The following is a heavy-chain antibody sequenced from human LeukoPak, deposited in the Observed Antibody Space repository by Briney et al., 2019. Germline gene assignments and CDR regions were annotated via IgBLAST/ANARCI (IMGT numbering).Heavy chain of an antibody. V-gene: IGHV3-23*01. CDR3: AKQGIVLMVYAAFDY. CDR1: GFTFSSYA. Sequence: PGGSLRLSCAASGFTFSSYAMSWVRQAPGKGLEWVSAISGSGGSTYYADSVKGRFTISRDNSKNTLYLQMNSLRAEDTAVYDCAKQGIVLMVYAAFDYWGQGTLVTVSS. D-gene: IGHD2-8*01. CDR2: ISGSGGST. J-gene: IGHJ4*02.